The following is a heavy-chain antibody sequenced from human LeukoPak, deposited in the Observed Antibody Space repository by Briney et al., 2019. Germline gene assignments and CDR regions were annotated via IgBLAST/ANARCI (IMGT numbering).Heavy chain of an antibody. CDR2: IYTSGRT. Sequence: PSDTLSLTRTVSGGPLSSYYWSWIRQPAGKALEWIRRIYTSGRTNYTPSLQSRVTMSVDASKNQFSLKLSSVTGADTAVYYCARAQSSGWPYYYYYMDVWGKGTTVTVSS. D-gene: IGHD6-19*01. V-gene: IGHV4-4*07. CDR3: ARAQSSGWPYYYYYMDV. CDR1: GGPLSSYY. J-gene: IGHJ6*03.